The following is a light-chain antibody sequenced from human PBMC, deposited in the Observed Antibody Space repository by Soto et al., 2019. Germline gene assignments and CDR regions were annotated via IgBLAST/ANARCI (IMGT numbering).Light chain of an antibody. CDR1: QTISSY. Sequence: IQMTQSPSSLSASVGDRVTITCRASQTISSYLNWYQQRPGKAPNLLIYASSSLQSGVPPRFSGSGSGTYFTLTISSLQPEDFATYYCQQTYSTPITFGQGTRLEIK. J-gene: IGKJ5*01. V-gene: IGKV1-39*01. CDR2: ASS. CDR3: QQTYSTPIT.